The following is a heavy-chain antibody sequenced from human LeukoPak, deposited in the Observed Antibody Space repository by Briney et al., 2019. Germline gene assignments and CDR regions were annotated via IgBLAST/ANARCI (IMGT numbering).Heavy chain of an antibody. D-gene: IGHD3-22*01. CDR1: GFTFSSYW. Sequence: WGALRLSCAASGFTFSSYWMHWVRQAPGKGLVWVSRINSDGSSTSYADSVKGRFTISRDNAKNTLYLQMNSLRAEDTAVYYCASPPPYIFDSCGYCSFDYWGQGTLVTVSS. CDR2: INSDGSST. V-gene: IGHV3-74*01. J-gene: IGHJ4*02. CDR3: ASPPPYIFDSCGYCSFDY.